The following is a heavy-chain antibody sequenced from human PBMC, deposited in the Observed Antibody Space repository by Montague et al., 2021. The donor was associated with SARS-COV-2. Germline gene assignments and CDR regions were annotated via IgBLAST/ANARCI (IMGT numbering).Heavy chain of an antibody. CDR2: YYSGST. D-gene: IGHD6-19*01. J-gene: IGHJ3*02. Sequence: YYSGSTYYNPSLKSRVTISVDTSKNQFSLKLSSVTAADTAVYYCARGSGWMGNAFDIWGQGTMGTVSS. V-gene: IGHV4-39*07. CDR3: ARGSGWMGNAFDI.